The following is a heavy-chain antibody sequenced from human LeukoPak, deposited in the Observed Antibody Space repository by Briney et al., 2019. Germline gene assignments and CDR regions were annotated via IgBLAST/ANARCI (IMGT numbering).Heavy chain of an antibody. D-gene: IGHD3-3*01. V-gene: IGHV1-46*01. CDR3: AKGSKEVLFTRDHYMDV. CDR1: GNTFTNYY. J-gene: IGHJ6*03. CDR2: INPSAGTT. Sequence: ASVKVSCKASGNTFTNYYMHWVRQAPGQGLEWMGIINPSAGTTTYAQKFQGRVTMTRDTSTSTVYMELSSLRSEDTAVYYCAKGSKEVLFTRDHYMDVWGKGTTVTVSS.